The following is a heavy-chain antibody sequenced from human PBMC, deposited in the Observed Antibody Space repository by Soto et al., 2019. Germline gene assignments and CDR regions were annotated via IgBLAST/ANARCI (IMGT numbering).Heavy chain of an antibody. V-gene: IGHV1-69*13. CDR2: ITPMFGTP. CDR3: ARDGTLYDSSAYYYLY. Sequence: SVKVSCKASGGTFSRYTITWVRQAPGQGLEWMGGITPMFGTPNYAQKFQGRVTITADESTSTAYMELSSLRSEDTAMYYCARDGTLYDSSAYYYLYWGQGTLVTGSS. CDR1: GGTFSRYT. J-gene: IGHJ4*02. D-gene: IGHD3-22*01.